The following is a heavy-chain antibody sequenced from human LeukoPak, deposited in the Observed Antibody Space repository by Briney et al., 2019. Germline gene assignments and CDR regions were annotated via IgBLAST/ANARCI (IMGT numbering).Heavy chain of an antibody. J-gene: IGHJ4*02. V-gene: IGHV3-23*01. CDR1: GFTFSDFA. CDR2: ISGSGGST. CDR3: AKDRYSVGYSAYGY. Sequence: PGGSLRLSCTASGFTFSDFAMNWVRQAPGKGLEWVSAISGSGGSTSYADSVKGRFTISRDNSKNTLYLQMNGLRAEDTAIYYCAKDRYSVGYSAYGYWGQGTLVTVSS. D-gene: IGHD1-26*01.